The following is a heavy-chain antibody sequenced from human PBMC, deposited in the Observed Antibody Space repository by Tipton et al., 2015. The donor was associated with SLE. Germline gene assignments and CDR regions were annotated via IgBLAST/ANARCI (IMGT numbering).Heavy chain of an antibody. J-gene: IGHJ4*02. D-gene: IGHD2-2*01. CDR2: ISSSGNYK. Sequence: GSLRLSCAVSGFTFNTYSMNWVRQVPGKGLEWVSSISSSGNYKNYADSVKGRFTISRDYAKNSLYLQMNSLRAEDTAVYYCAPLGYCSSTSCYLGALGYWGQGTLVTVSS. CDR3: APLGYCSSTSCYLGALGY. CDR1: GFTFNTYS. V-gene: IGHV3-21*01.